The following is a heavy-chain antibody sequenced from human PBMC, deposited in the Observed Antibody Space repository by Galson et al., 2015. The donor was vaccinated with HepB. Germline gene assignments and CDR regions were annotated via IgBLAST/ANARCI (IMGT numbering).Heavy chain of an antibody. CDR2: ISSSSSYI. CDR1: GFTFSSYS. J-gene: IGHJ6*03. Sequence: SLRLSCAASGFTFSSYSMNWVRQAPGKGLEWVSSISSSSSYIYYADSVKGRFTISRDNAKNSLYLQMNSLRAEDTAVYYCATTYYDFWSGYLPYYYYYYMDVWGKGTTVTVSS. CDR3: ATTYYDFWSGYLPYYYYYYMDV. D-gene: IGHD3-3*01. V-gene: IGHV3-21*01.